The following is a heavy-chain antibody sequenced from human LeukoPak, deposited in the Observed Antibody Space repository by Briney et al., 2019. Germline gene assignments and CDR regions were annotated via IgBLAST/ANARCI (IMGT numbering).Heavy chain of an antibody. CDR1: GFTFRTYS. CDR3: ARDYGSGSYSEFDY. D-gene: IGHD3-10*01. V-gene: IGHV3-21*06. J-gene: IGHJ4*02. CDR2: ISSTSTYI. Sequence: GGSLRLSCAASGFTFRTYSMNWVRQAPGKGLEWVSSISSTSTYIYYADSMKGRFIISRDNARNSLYLEMNSLRAEDTAVYYCARDYGSGSYSEFDYWGQGTLVTVSS.